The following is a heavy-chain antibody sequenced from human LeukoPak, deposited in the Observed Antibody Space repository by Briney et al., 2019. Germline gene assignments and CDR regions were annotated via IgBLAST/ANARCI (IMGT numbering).Heavy chain of an antibody. Sequence: GGSLRLSCTVSGFTVSINSMSWVRQAPGKGLEWVSYISSSSSTIYYADSVKGRFTISRDNAKNSLYLQMNSLRAEDTAVYYCAKDLTTVTTGDYWGQGTLVTVSS. V-gene: IGHV3-48*01. CDR1: GFTVSINS. CDR3: AKDLTTVTTGDY. J-gene: IGHJ4*02. D-gene: IGHD4-17*01. CDR2: ISSSSSTI.